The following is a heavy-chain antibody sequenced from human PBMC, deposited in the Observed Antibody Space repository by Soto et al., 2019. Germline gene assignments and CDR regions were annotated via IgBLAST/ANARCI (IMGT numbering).Heavy chain of an antibody. J-gene: IGHJ4*02. CDR3: AREGWSGGSCNRYFDY. V-gene: IGHV3-30-3*01. D-gene: IGHD2-15*01. CDR1: GFTFSSYA. CDR2: ISYDGSNK. Sequence: QVQLVESGGGVVQPGRSLRLSCAASGFTFSSYAMHWVRQAPGKGLEWVAVISYDGSNKYYADSVKGRFTISGDNSKKTLYLQMNSLRAEDTAVYYCAREGWSGGSCNRYFDYWGQGTMVTVSS.